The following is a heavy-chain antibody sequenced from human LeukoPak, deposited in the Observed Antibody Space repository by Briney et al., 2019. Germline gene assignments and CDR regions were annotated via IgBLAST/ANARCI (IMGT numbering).Heavy chain of an antibody. Sequence: GSVKVSCKVSGYTLTELSMHWVRQAPGKGLEWMGGFDPEDGETIYAQKFQGRVTMTEDTSTDTAYMELSSLRSEDTAVYYCATDSGVYCSSTSCHRYWGQGTLVTVSS. CDR3: ATDSGVYCSSTSCHRY. D-gene: IGHD2-2*02. CDR1: GYTLTELS. J-gene: IGHJ4*02. CDR2: FDPEDGET. V-gene: IGHV1-24*01.